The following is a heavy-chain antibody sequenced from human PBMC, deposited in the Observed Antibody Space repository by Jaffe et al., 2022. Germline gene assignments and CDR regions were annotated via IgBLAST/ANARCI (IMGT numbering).Heavy chain of an antibody. D-gene: IGHD6-6*01. CDR1: GSSITNGYY. CDR2: IHHSGST. J-gene: IGHJ4*02. CDR3: ARVSSSSSSSPALTYFDY. V-gene: IGHV4-38-2*01. Sequence: QVQLRESGPGLVKPSETLSLTCAVSGSSITNGYYWGWIRQPPGKGLEWIGGIHHSGSTYYNPSLKSRVTISVDTSKNQFSLKLSSVTAADTAVYYCARVSSSSSSSPALTYFDYWGQGTLVTVS.